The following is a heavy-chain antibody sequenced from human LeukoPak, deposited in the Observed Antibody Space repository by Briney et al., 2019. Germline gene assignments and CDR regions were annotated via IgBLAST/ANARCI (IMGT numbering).Heavy chain of an antibody. D-gene: IGHD6-13*01. J-gene: IGHJ5*02. CDR1: GYTFTSYG. CDR2: ISAYNGNT. CDR3: AKLAASETGEGS. V-gene: IGHV1-18*01. Sequence: ASVKVSCKASGYTFTSYGISWVRQAPGQGLEWMGWISAYNGNTNYAQKLQGRVTMTTDTSTSTVYMELSSLRSEDTAIYYCAKLAASETGEGSWGQGTLVTVSS.